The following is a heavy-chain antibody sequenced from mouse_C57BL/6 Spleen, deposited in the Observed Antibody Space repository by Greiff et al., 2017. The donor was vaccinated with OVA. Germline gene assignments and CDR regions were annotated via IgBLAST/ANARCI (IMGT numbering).Heavy chain of an antibody. D-gene: IGHD2-12*01. V-gene: IGHV5-9-1*02. J-gene: IGHJ4*01. Sequence: EVKLMESGAGLVKPGGSLKLSCAASGFTFSSYAMSWVRQTPEKRLEWVAYISSGGDYDYYADTVQGRFTISRDNARNTLFLEMSSRKSKDTTMNYCTRGDDGRGAMVNRGKGTSVTAS. CDR3: TRGDDGRGAMVN. CDR1: GFTFSSYA. CDR2: ISSGGDYD.